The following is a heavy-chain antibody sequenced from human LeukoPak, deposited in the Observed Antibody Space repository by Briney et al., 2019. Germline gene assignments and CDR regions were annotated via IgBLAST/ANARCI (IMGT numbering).Heavy chain of an antibody. CDR2: ISSSSSYI. J-gene: IGHJ6*02. Sequence: GGSLRLSCAASGFTFSSYSMNWVRQAPGKGLEWVSSISSSSSYIYYADSVKGRFTISRDNAKNSLYLQMNSLRAEDTAVYYCAREGRRRFLKWLPFNGMDVWGQGTTVTVSS. D-gene: IGHD3-3*01. V-gene: IGHV3-21*04. CDR3: AREGRRRFLKWLPFNGMDV. CDR1: GFTFSSYS.